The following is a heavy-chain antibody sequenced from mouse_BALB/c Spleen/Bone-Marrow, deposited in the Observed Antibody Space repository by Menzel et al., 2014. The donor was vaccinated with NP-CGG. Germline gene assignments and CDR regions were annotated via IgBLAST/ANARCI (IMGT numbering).Heavy chain of an antibody. V-gene: IGHV14-3*02. CDR3: AFYYYGSSLFAY. CDR2: IDPANGNT. Sequence: EVQLQQSGAELVKPGASVKLSCTASVFNIKDTYMHWVKQRPEQGLEWIGRIDPANGNTKYDPKFQGKATITADTSSNTAYLQLSSLTSEDTDVYYCAFYYYGSSLFAYWGQGTLVTVSA. J-gene: IGHJ3*01. D-gene: IGHD1-1*01. CDR1: VFNIKDTY.